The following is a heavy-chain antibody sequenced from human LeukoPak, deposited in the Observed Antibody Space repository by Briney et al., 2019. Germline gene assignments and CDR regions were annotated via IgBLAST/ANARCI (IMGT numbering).Heavy chain of an antibody. V-gene: IGHV3-30*18. D-gene: IGHD6-13*01. CDR3: AKPAAGTYYFDY. Sequence: GGSLRLSCAASGFTFSSYGMHWVRQAPGKGLEWVAVISYDGSNKYYADSVKGRFTISRDNSKNTLYLQMNSLRAEDTAVYYCAKPAAGTYYFDYWGQGTLVTVSS. J-gene: IGHJ4*02. CDR2: ISYDGSNK. CDR1: GFTFSSYG.